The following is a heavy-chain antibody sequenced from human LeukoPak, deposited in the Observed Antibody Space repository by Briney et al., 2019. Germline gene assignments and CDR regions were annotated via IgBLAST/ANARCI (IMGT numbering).Heavy chain of an antibody. CDR1: VESFSGYY. D-gene: IGHD5-24*01. V-gene: IGHV4-34*01. Sequence: SETLSLTCAVYVESFSGYYWSWIRQTPGKGLEWIGEINHSGSTNYNPSLKSRVTISVGTSKKQFSLRLSSVAVTDTAVYSCARKSPEDGYGLVYWGQGTLVTVSS. CDR2: INHSGST. CDR3: ARKSPEDGYGLVY. J-gene: IGHJ4*02.